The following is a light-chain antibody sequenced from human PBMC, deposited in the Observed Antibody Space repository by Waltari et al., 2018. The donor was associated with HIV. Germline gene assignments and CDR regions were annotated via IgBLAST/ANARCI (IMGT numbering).Light chain of an antibody. Sequence: QLVLTQTPSVLAAPGQKVNIPGLGSTDNSGNNYASRYQHLPGTAPNLLIYDNNNRPYGTPDRFSGSKSGTSATLDITGLQTEDEAEYYCGTWDNSLSAVYVFGTGTTVTVL. J-gene: IGLJ1*01. V-gene: IGLV1-51*01. CDR2: DNN. CDR1: TDNSGNNY. CDR3: GTWDNSLSAVYV.